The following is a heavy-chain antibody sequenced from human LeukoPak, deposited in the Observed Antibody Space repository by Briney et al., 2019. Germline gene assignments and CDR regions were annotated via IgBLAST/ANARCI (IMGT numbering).Heavy chain of an antibody. CDR3: ARDSSGCGGSWYFDL. D-gene: IGHD4-23*01. CDR2: IYYRGNT. CDR1: GGSMSSYY. J-gene: IGHJ2*01. Sequence: SETLSLTCTVSGGSMSSYYWSWIRQPPGKGLEWIGYIYYRGNTTYNPSLKRRVTISADTSKNQFSLKLSSVTAADTAVYYCARDSSGCGGSWYFDLWGRGTLVTVSS. V-gene: IGHV4-59*01.